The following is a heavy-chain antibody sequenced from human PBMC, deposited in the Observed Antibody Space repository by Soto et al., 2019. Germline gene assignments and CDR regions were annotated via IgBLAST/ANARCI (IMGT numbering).Heavy chain of an antibody. Sequence: EVQLLESGGGLVQPGGSLRLSCAASEFTFTNYAMSWVRQAPGKGLEWVLTISGSGGSPYYADSVKGRFTISRDNSKNTMYLQMNSLRADDSALYYCAKGLNSGSYRFYWYFDLWGRGTLVTVSS. J-gene: IGHJ2*01. CDR1: EFTFTNYA. D-gene: IGHD1-26*01. V-gene: IGHV3-23*01. CDR3: AKGLNSGSYRFYWYFDL. CDR2: ISGSGGSP.